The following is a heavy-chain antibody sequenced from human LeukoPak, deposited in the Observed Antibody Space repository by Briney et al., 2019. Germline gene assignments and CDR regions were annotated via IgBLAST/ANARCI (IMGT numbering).Heavy chain of an antibody. CDR3: ARLGVTRPGY. Sequence: SGGSRRLSCAASGFIFSSNEMNWVRQAPGKGLEWVSYISSSGSTVYYADSVKGRFTISRDNAKNSLFLQMNSLRAEDTAVYYCARLGVTRPGYWGQGTLVTVSS. D-gene: IGHD3-3*01. CDR1: GFIFSSNE. J-gene: IGHJ4*02. CDR2: ISSSGSTV. V-gene: IGHV3-48*03.